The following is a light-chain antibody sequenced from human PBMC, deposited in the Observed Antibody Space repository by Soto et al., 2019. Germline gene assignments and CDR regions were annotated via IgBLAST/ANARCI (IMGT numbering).Light chain of an antibody. CDR1: QGVTSN. CDR2: GAS. CDR3: QHCYSWPFT. V-gene: IGKV3-15*01. Sequence: DIVITHSQATLSVSPGLRRILKGGASQGVTSNLTWYQQKPGQAPRLLIYGASTRASGIPARFSGSGSGTEFTPTISSLQSEDFAAYYCQHCYSWPFTFGRGTKVDIK. J-gene: IGKJ4*01.